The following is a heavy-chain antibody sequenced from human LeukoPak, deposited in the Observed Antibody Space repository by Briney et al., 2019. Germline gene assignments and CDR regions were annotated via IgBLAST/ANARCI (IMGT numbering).Heavy chain of an antibody. CDR1: GGSISSGGYY. CDR3: ARRHRNMTTVTTPTPYFDY. J-gene: IGHJ4*02. CDR2: IYYSGST. V-gene: IGHV4-31*03. D-gene: IGHD4-17*01. Sequence: PSQTLSLTCTVSGGSISSGGYYWSWIRQHPGKGLEWIGYIYYSGSTYYNPSLKSRVTISVDTSKNQFSLKLSSVTAADTAVYYCARRHRNMTTVTTPTPYFDYWGQGTLVTVSS.